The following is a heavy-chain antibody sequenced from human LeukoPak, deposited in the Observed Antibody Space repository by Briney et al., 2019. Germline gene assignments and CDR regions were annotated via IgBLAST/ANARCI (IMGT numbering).Heavy chain of an antibody. CDR3: ACLTTADAIDI. CDR2: IYDSGST. CDR1: DDSITMYY. D-gene: IGHD3-22*01. J-gene: IGHJ3*02. Sequence: SETLSLTCSVSDDSITMYYWTWIRQHPGKGLEWIGYIYDSGSTNYNPSLKSRVTISVDTSKNQFSLKLSSVTAADTAVYYCACLTTADAIDIWGQGTMVTVSS. V-gene: IGHV4-59*01.